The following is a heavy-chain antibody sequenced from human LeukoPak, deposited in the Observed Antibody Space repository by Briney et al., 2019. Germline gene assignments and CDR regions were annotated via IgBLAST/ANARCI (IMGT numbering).Heavy chain of an antibody. D-gene: IGHD3-22*01. CDR1: GFTFSSYS. CDR3: ARDYDSSGYNDY. V-gene: IGHV3-21*01. CDR2: ISSSSSYM. Sequence: GGSLRLSCAASGFTFSSYSMNWVRQAPGKGLEWVSSISSSSSYMYYADSVKGRFTISRDNAKNSLYLQMNSLRAEDTAVYYCARDYDSSGYNDYWGQGTLVTVSS. J-gene: IGHJ4*02.